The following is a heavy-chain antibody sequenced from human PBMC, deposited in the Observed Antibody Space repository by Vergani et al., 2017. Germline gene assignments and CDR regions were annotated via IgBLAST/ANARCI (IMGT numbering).Heavy chain of an antibody. J-gene: IGHJ6*02. CDR1: GFTFSSYA. Sequence: EVQLLESGGGLVQPGGSLRLSCAASGFTFSSYAMSWVRQAPGKGLEWVSAISGSGGSTDYADSVKVRFTISRDNSKNTLYLQMNSLRAEDTAVYYCAKDHRPGEGGSWDSPLRYYYYGMDVWGQGTTVTVSS. CDR2: ISGSGGST. CDR3: AKDHRPGEGGSWDSPLRYYYYGMDV. D-gene: IGHD6-13*01. V-gene: IGHV3-23*01.